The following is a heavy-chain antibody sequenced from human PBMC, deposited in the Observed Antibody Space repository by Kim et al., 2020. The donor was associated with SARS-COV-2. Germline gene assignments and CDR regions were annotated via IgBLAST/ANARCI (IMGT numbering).Heavy chain of an antibody. J-gene: IGHJ3*02. CDR3: ARVLIAAASSDAFDI. V-gene: IGHV3-30*01. Sequence: DSVKGRFTISRDNSKNTLYLQMNSLRAEDTAVYYCARVLIAAASSDAFDIWGQGTMVTVSS. D-gene: IGHD6-13*01.